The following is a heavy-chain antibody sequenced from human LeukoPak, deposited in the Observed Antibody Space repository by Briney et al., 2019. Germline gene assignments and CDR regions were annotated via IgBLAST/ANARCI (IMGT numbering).Heavy chain of an antibody. D-gene: IGHD1-14*01. CDR2: IYYSGST. CDR3: AESSGNHIIDY. CDR1: GGSISSGGYY. J-gene: IGHJ4*02. V-gene: IGHV4-31*03. Sequence: SQTLSLTCTVSGGSISSGGYYWSWIRQHPGKGLEWIGYIYYSGSTYYNPSLKSRVTISVDTSKNQFSLKLSSVTAADTAVYYCAESSGNHIIDYWGQGTLVTVSS.